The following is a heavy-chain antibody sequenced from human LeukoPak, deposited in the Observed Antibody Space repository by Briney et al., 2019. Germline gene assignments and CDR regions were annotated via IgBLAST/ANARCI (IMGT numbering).Heavy chain of an antibody. V-gene: IGHV1-69*02. CDR1: GGTFSSYT. CDR3: ARGVWVGNCSSTSCYHTNCMDV. Sequence: ASVKVSCKASGGTFSSYTISWVRQAPGQGLEWMGRIIPILGIANYAQKFQGRVTITADKSTSTAYMELSSLRSEDTAVYYCARGVWVGNCSSTSCYHTNCMDVWGKGTTVTVSS. CDR2: IIPILGIA. J-gene: IGHJ6*03. D-gene: IGHD2-2*01.